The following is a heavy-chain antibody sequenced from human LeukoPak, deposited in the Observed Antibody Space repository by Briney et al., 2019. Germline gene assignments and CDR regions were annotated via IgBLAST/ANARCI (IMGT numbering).Heavy chain of an antibody. CDR2: INPSGGST. Sequence: ASVKVSCKASGYTFTSYYMHWVRQAPGQGLEWMEMINPSGGSTSYAQKFQGRVTMTRDMSTSTVYMELSSLRSEDTAVYYCARDHTQETYYDFWSGYSHFDYWGQGTLVTVSS. J-gene: IGHJ4*02. CDR3: ARDHTQETYYDFWSGYSHFDY. D-gene: IGHD3-3*01. V-gene: IGHV1-46*01. CDR1: GYTFTSYY.